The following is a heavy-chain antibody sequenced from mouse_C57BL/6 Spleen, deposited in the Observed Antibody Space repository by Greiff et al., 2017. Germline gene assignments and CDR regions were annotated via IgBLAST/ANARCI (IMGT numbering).Heavy chain of an antibody. CDR3: ARATPYAMGY. Sequence: QVQLQQPGAELVRPGTSVKLSCKASGYTFTSYWMHWVKQRPGQGLEWIGVIDPSDSYTNYNQKFKGKATLTVDTSSSTAYMRLSSLTSEVSAVYYCARATPYAMGYWGKGTSVTVAS. CDR2: IDPSDSYT. V-gene: IGHV1-59*01. J-gene: IGHJ4*01. D-gene: IGHD1-2*01. CDR1: GYTFTSYW.